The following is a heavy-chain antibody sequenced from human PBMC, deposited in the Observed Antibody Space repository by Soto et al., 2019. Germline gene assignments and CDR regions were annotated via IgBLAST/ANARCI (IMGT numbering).Heavy chain of an antibody. D-gene: IGHD3-3*01. Sequence: EVQLVESGGGLVQPGGSLRLSCAASGFTFSSYWMSWVRQAPGKGLEWVANIKQDGSEKYYVDSVKGRFTISRDNAKNSLYLQMNSLRAEDTAVYYCARVLQYDFWSGYYEGRGWFDPWGQGTLVTVSS. V-gene: IGHV3-7*01. CDR1: GFTFSSYW. CDR2: IKQDGSEK. CDR3: ARVLQYDFWSGYYEGRGWFDP. J-gene: IGHJ5*02.